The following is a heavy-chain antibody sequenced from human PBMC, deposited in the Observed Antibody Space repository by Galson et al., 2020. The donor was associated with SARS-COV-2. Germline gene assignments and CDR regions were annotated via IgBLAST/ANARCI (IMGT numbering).Heavy chain of an antibody. CDR1: GGPFSGYY. D-gene: IGHD3-22*01. CDR3: ARALEYYYDSSGYDDAFDI. CDR2: INHSGST. Sequence: SQASETLSLTCAVYGGPFSGYYWSWIRQPPGKGLEWIGEINHSGSTNYNPSLKSRVTISVDTSKNQFSLKLSSVTAADTAVYYCARALEYYYDSSGYDDAFDIWGQGTMVTVSS. J-gene: IGHJ3*02. V-gene: IGHV4-34*01.